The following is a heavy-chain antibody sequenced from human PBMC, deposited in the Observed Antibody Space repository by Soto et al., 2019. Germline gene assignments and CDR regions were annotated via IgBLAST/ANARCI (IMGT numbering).Heavy chain of an antibody. J-gene: IGHJ6*02. V-gene: IGHV1-2*02. D-gene: IGHD3-10*02. CDR3: ARNMDYYYGRGSGNGHGV. CDR1: GYTFTAYH. Sequence: QVRLVQSGAEVKEPGDSVRVSCEASGYTFTAYHIHWVRQAPGQGIEWMGWINPKCGDTGYAQDFQGRVSMTSDMSISTVYMELSRLTSDDTAIYYCARNMDYYYGRGSGNGHGVWGQGTTVTVFS. CDR2: INPKCGDT.